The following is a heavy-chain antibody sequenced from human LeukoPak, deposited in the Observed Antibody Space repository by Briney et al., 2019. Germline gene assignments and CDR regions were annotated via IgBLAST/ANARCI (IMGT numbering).Heavy chain of an antibody. CDR1: GGSISSYY. CDR2: IYYSGST. Sequence: SETLSLTCTVSGGSISSYYWSWIRQPPGKGLEGIGYIYYSGSTNYNPSLKSRVTKSVDTFKNQFSLKLSSVTAANTAVYYCARQPLVATYFFDYWGQGTLVTVSS. CDR3: ARQPLVATYFFDY. J-gene: IGHJ4*02. V-gene: IGHV4-59*01. D-gene: IGHD5-12*01.